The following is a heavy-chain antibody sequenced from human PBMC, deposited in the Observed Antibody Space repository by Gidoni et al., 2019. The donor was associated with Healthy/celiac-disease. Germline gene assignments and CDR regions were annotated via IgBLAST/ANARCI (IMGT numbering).Heavy chain of an antibody. CDR1: GFTFSSYS. V-gene: IGHV3-21*01. J-gene: IGHJ4*02. CDR2: MSSSSSYI. Sequence: EVQLVESGGGLVKPGGSLRLSCAASGFTFSSYSMNWVRQAPGKGLEWVSAMSSSSSYIYYADSVKGRFTISRDNAKNSLYLQMNSLRAEDTAVYYCARDFESNKPNYAPFDYWGQGTLVTVSS. CDR3: ARDFESNKPNYAPFDY. D-gene: IGHD1-7*01.